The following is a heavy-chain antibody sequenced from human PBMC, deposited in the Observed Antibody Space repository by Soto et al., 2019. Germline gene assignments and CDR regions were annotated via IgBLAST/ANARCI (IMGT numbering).Heavy chain of an antibody. CDR3: ARGGKFHSEDLWEASYSPGLDV. Sequence: QVQLVQSGPEVKKPGSSVKVSCEASGGTFKKFAISWVRQAPGQGLEWMGGTLPFLGSSKYPQKFQGRVTIAADESATTTYMELTGLTSEDTAVYYCARGGKFHSEDLWEASYSPGLDVWGQGTTVTVSS. D-gene: IGHD1-26*01. CDR2: TLPFLGSS. J-gene: IGHJ6*02. CDR1: GGTFKKFA. V-gene: IGHV1-69*01.